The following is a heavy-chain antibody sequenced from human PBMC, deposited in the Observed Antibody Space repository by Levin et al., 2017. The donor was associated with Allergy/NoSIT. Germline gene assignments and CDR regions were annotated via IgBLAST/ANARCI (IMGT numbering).Heavy chain of an antibody. CDR1: GGTFSSYA. V-gene: IGHV1-69*06. J-gene: IGHJ6*02. Sequence: GASVKVSCKASGGTFSSYAISWVRQAPGQGLEWMGGIIPIFGTANYAQKFQGRVTITADKSTSTAYMELSSLRSEDTAVYYCARVFRPQEDSQLVAHIGYYYYYGMDVWGQGTTVTVSS. CDR3: ARVFRPQEDSQLVAHIGYYYYYGMDV. CDR2: IIPIFGTA. D-gene: IGHD6-6*01.